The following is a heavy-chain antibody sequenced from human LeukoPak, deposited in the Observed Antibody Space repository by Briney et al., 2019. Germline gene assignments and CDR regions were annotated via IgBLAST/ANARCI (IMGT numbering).Heavy chain of an antibody. V-gene: IGHV3-23*01. CDR2: ISGSGGST. CDR1: GFTFSSYA. J-gene: IGHJ4*02. D-gene: IGHD3-22*01. CDR3: AKRTPADYYDSSGYYYF. Sequence: GGSLRLSCAVSGFTFSSYAMSWVRQAPGKGLEWVSAISGSGGSTYYADSVKGRFTISRDNSKNTLYLQMNSLRAEDTAVYYCAKRTPADYYDSSGYYYFWGQGTLVTVSS.